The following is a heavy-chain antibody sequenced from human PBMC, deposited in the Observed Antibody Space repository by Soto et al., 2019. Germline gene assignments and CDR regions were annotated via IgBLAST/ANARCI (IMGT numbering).Heavy chain of an antibody. CDR1: GGTFTTYT. CDR3: ARDEGNNNVAFGL. V-gene: IGHV1-69*01. J-gene: IGHJ3*01. Sequence: QVRLVQSGAEVKKPGSSVKVSCKASGGTFTTYTISWLRQAPGQGPEWMGGIFPTFGAANYAQKFQGRLTITADESSTTAYMELSNLRSEDTAIYYCARDEGNNNVAFGLWGQGTMITVSS. D-gene: IGHD2-8*01. CDR2: IFPTFGAA.